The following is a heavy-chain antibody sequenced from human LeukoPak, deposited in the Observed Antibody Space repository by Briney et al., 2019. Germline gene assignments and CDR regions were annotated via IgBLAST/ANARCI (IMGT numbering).Heavy chain of an antibody. Sequence: GGSLRLSCAASGFTFDHYGMSWARQAPGKGLEWVSGINWNGDNTAYADSVRGRFTISRDNAQNSLYLQMNSLRAEDTALYHCARGITFGGVIADDAFDIWGQGTMVTVSS. CDR3: ARGITFGGVIADDAFDI. CDR2: INWNGDNT. CDR1: GFTFDHYG. J-gene: IGHJ3*02. D-gene: IGHD3-16*02. V-gene: IGHV3-20*01.